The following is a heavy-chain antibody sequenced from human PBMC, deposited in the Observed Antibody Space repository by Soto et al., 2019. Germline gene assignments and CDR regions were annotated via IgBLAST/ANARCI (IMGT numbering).Heavy chain of an antibody. CDR2: INSDGTTT. Sequence: GSLRLACAASGXTVSNTGMHWVRQAPGKGLVWVSHINSDGTTTTYADSVKGRFTISRDNAKNTVHLQMNSLRAEDTAVYYCATDGSYAQHVWGQGTTGTVSS. V-gene: IGHV3-74*01. J-gene: IGHJ6*02. CDR3: ATDGSYAQHV. D-gene: IGHD2-2*01. CDR1: GXTVSNTG.